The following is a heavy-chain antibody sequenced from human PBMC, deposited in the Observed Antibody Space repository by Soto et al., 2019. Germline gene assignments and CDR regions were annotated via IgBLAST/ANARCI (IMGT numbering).Heavy chain of an antibody. V-gene: IGHV3-72*01. D-gene: IGHD2-21*02. CDR3: STTVITAPLFEY. CDR2: IRNKPNGLTT. CDR1: GFTFSGHY. J-gene: IGHJ4*02. Sequence: QLVQSGGGLVKPGGSLRLSCEGSGFTFSGHYMVWVRQAPGKGLEWLGRIRNKPNGLTTAYAASVKGRFTISRDDSKNLVYLQMNSLKSEDTALYYCSTTVITAPLFEYWGQGTLVAVSS.